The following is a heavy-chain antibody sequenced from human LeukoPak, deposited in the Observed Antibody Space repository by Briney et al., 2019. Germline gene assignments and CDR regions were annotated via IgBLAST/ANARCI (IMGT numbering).Heavy chain of an antibody. V-gene: IGHV4-38-2*02. CDR2: IYHSGRT. CDR1: DYSISSGYY. CDR3: ARDRYDSSGYYGDFDY. D-gene: IGHD3-22*01. J-gene: IGHJ4*02. Sequence: PSATLSLTCTVSDYSISSGYYWGWIRQTPGKGLEWIGIIYHSGRTYYNPSLKSRVTISVDTSKNQFSLKLTSVTAADTAVYYCARDRYDSSGYYGDFDYWGQGTLVTVSS.